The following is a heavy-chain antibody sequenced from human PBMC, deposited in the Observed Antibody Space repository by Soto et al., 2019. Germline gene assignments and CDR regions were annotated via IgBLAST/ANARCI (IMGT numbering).Heavy chain of an antibody. D-gene: IGHD1-1*01. J-gene: IGHJ4*02. CDR3: AAKAFAAGTFDY. V-gene: IGHV4-4*02. Sequence: QVQLQESGPGLVKPSGTLSLTCAVSGGSLSTSNWWSWVRQSPGRGLEWIGEIYHSGSTNYNPSLKSRLTILLDMSTNQFSLKVMSVTAADTAVYYCAAKAFAAGTFDYWGQGILVTVSS. CDR1: GGSLSTSNW. CDR2: IYHSGST.